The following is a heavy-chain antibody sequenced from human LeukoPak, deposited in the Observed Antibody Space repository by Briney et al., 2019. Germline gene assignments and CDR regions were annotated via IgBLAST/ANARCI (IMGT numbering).Heavy chain of an antibody. Sequence: GGSLRLSCAASGFTFSSYAMSWVRQAPGKGLEWVSAISGSGGSTYYADSVKGRFTISRDNAKNSLYLQMNSLRAEDTAVYYCARGSPNSLDIVVVPAATPQGHPSNGSRVFDPWGQGTLVTVSS. CDR1: GFTFSSYA. J-gene: IGHJ5*02. V-gene: IGHV3-23*01. CDR2: ISGSGGST. CDR3: ARGSPNSLDIVVVPAATPQGHPSNGSRVFDP. D-gene: IGHD2-2*03.